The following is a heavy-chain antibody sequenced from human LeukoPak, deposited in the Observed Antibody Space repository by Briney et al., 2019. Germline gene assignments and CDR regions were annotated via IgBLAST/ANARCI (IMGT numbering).Heavy chain of an antibody. V-gene: IGHV4-4*09. CDR2: IFTSGRT. J-gene: IGHJ5*02. D-gene: IGHD3-9*01. Sequence: PSETLSLTCTVSGGSISSYCWNWVRQSPGKGLEWIGYIFTSGRTDYNPSLKSRVTMSVDTSKYQISMDLRFLTAADTAVYYCATSHDVKTAPYDLWGQGALVTVSP. CDR1: GGSISSYC. CDR3: ATSHDVKTAPYDL.